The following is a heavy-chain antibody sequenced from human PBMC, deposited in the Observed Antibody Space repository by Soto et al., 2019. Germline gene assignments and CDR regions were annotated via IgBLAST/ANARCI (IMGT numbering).Heavy chain of an antibody. J-gene: IGHJ6*02. CDR1: GYTLTSYD. CDR2: MNPNSGNT. CDR3: AGTKSGIYYYYYGMDV. Sequence: XSVKVACTASGYTLTSYDINWVRQATGQGLEWMGWMNPNSGNTGYAQKFQCRVTMTRNTSISTAYMELSSLRSEDTAVYYCAGTKSGIYYYYYGMDVWAQGTTVTVSS. V-gene: IGHV1-8*01. D-gene: IGHD1-20*01.